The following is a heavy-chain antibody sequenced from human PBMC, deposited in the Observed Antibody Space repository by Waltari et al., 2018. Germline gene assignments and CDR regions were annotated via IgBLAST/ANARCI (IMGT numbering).Heavy chain of an antibody. Sequence: EVQLVQSGAEVKKPGESLKISCKGSGYSFTSYWIGWVRKMPGKGLEWRGITYPGDSETRYSPSFQGQVTISADKSISTAYLQWSSLKASDTAMYYCARSITIFGVVIHGAFDIWGQGTMVTVSS. CDR3: ARSITIFGVVIHGAFDI. CDR2: TYPGDSET. V-gene: IGHV5-51*03. J-gene: IGHJ3*02. D-gene: IGHD3-3*01. CDR1: GYSFTSYW.